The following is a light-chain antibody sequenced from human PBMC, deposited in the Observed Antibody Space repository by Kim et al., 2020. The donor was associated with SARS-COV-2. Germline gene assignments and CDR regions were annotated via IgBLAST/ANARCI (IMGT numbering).Light chain of an antibody. CDR1: QTIGNT. CDR2: CSS. Sequence: VFPGVIAAVSRRSRQTIGNTLAWFQPKPGQAPRLLFSCSSTRATGIPARFSGSGSVTYFTLTISSLHSEDFAVYYLLQHYDWPTCTFDQGTKLGI. J-gene: IGKJ2*02. V-gene: IGKV3-15*01. CDR3: LQHYDWPTCT.